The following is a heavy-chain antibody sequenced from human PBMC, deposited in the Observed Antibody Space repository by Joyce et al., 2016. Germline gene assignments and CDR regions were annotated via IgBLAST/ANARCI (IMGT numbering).Heavy chain of an antibody. CDR1: DGSISSDGYF. CDR2: IDGSGST. Sequence: QVQLQESGPGLVKPSQALSLTCTVSDGSISSDGYFWSWVRQPAGKGLEWIGRIDGSGSTIYNPSLKCRVTMSVDTSKNQFSVKLTSVTAADTAVYYCARVRRFGIFIDSWGQGTLVIVSS. V-gene: IGHV4-61*02. CDR3: ARVRRFGIFIDS. D-gene: IGHD3-16*01. J-gene: IGHJ4*02.